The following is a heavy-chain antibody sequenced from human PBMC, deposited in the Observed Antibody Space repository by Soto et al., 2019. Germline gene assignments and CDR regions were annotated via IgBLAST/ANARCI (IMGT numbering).Heavy chain of an antibody. CDR3: ARGQNDSSGYYYSY. CDR2: INHSGST. Sequence: SETLSLTCAVYGGSFSGYYWSWIRQPPGEGLEWIGEINHSGSTNYNPSLKSRVTISVDTSKNQFSLKLSSVTAADTAVYYCARGQNDSSGYYYSYWGQGTLVTVSS. CDR1: GGSFSGYY. V-gene: IGHV4-34*01. J-gene: IGHJ4*02. D-gene: IGHD3-22*01.